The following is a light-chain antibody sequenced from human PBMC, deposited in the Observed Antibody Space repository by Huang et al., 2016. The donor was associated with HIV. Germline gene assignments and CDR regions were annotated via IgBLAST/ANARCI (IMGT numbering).Light chain of an antibody. Sequence: EIVMTQSPGTLTVSPGERATLSCRASQSVSSNLAWYQQKPGQTPRLLIYGATTRATGIPARFSGSVSGTEFTLTISSLQSEDFGVYYCHQYTKWPSWTFGQGTKVEIK. CDR1: QSVSSN. V-gene: IGKV3-15*01. J-gene: IGKJ1*01. CDR3: HQYTKWPSWT. CDR2: GAT.